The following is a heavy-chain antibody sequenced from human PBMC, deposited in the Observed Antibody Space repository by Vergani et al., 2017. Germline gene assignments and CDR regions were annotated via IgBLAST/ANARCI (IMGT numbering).Heavy chain of an antibody. CDR3: VKDKDYDADGPFDL. CDR1: GFTFQAFA. D-gene: IGHD3-16*01. CDR2: IDRNYGVK. J-gene: IGHJ2*01. V-gene: IGHV3-9*01. Sequence: VEAGGGLVQPGGSLRLSCTASGFTFQAFAFHWVRQVSGRGLEWVSGIDRNYGVKNGNSFEGRFSISRDNAKKAVFLQMNNLRHEDTALYFCVKDKDYDADGPFDLWCRGTLVTVSS.